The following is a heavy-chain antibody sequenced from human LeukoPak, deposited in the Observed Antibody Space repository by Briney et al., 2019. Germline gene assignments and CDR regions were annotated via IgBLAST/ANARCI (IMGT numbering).Heavy chain of an antibody. CDR1: GFTDPTNY. CDR2: IYTDGSA. V-gene: IGHV3-53*01. CDR3: GRSTAWYAFDY. Sequence: GGALRHSCAASGFTDPTNYMTWVRQAPGKGLEWVWIIYTDGSAYYADSVKGRFTISGDNSKSTLYLQMNSLTGEDTAVYYCGRSTAWYAFDYWGQGTLVTVSS. J-gene: IGHJ4*02. D-gene: IGHD6-19*01.